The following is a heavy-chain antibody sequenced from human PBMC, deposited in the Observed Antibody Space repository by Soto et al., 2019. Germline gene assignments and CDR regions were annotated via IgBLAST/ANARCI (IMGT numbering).Heavy chain of an antibody. J-gene: IGHJ4*02. CDR1: GFTFSDYY. D-gene: IGHD3-10*01. Sequence: QVQLVESGGGLVKPGWSLRLSCAASGFTFSDYYMSWIRQAPGKGLEWVSYISSSGSTIYYADSVKGRITISRDNAKYPLYLQMNSLRAEDTAVYYCAGSGVITGPLPQHARNWGQGTLVTVS. CDR3: AGSGVITGPLPQHARN. CDR2: ISSSGSTI. V-gene: IGHV3-11*01.